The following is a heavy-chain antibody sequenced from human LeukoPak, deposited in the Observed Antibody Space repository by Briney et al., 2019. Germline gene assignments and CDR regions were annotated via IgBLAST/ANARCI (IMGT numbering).Heavy chain of an antibody. CDR2: IYPGDFDT. CDR3: ARATAMVRGVAIPRWFDP. Sequence: GESLKISCKGSGYSFTSYWIGWGRQMPGKGLEWMGIIYPGDFDTRYSPSFQGQVTISADKSISTAYLKWSSLKASDTAMYYCARATAMVRGVAIPRWFDPWGREPWSPSPQ. V-gene: IGHV5-51*01. D-gene: IGHD3-10*01. J-gene: IGHJ5*02. CDR1: GYSFTSYW.